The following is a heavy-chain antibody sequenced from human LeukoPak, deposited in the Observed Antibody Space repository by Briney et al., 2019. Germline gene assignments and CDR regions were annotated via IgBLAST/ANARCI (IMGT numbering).Heavy chain of an antibody. D-gene: IGHD6-19*01. J-gene: IGHJ4*02. CDR1: GFTFDDYA. Sequence: AGGSLRLSCAASGFTFDDYAMHWVRQAPGKGLEWVSGISYNSGSISYADSVEGRFTISRDNAKNSLYLEMNSLRVEDTALYYCAKDIRAFAVAGTGAFDYWGQGTLVTVST. V-gene: IGHV3-9*01. CDR2: ISYNSGSI. CDR3: AKDIRAFAVAGTGAFDY.